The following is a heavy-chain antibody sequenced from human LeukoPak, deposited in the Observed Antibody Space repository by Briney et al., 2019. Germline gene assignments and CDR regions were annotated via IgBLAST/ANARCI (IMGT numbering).Heavy chain of an antibody. CDR1: GFTFSSYW. CDR2: IKQDGSEK. V-gene: IGHV3-7*01. CDR3: AREYYDYVWGSYRYHGMDV. Sequence: GGSLRLSCAASGFTFSSYWMSWVRQAPGKGLEGVANIKQDGSEKYYVDSVKGRFTISRDNAKNSLYLQMNSLRAEDTAVYYCAREYYDYVWGSYRYHGMDVWGQGTTVTVSS. J-gene: IGHJ6*02. D-gene: IGHD3-16*02.